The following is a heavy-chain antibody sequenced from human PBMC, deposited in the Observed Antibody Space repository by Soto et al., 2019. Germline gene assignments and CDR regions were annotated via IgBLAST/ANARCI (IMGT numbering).Heavy chain of an antibody. V-gene: IGHV3-66*01. D-gene: IGHD4-17*01. Sequence: GGSLRLSCAASGFTVSSNYMSWVRQAPGKGLEWVSVIYSGGSTYYADSVKGRFTISRDNSKNTLYLQMNSLRAEDTAVYYCATPKPAEEYGDYQFDYWGQGTLVNVSS. J-gene: IGHJ4*02. CDR1: GFTVSSNY. CDR3: ATPKPAEEYGDYQFDY. CDR2: IYSGGST.